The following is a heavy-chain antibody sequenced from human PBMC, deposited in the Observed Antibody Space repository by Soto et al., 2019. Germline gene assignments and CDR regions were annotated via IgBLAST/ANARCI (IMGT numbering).Heavy chain of an antibody. Sequence: EVQLVESGGGLVQPGGSLRLSCAASGFTVSSNAMSWVRQAPGKGLEWVSVIHSGGSTYYADSVKGRFTISRDNSKTTLFLQRTAWRAGHTPLYYWARGVPPGTSPPDHWGQGPLVIFSP. D-gene: IGHD3-3*01. CDR2: IHSGGST. CDR3: ARGVPPGTSPPDH. CDR1: GFTVSSNA. J-gene: IGHJ4*02. V-gene: IGHV3-66*01.